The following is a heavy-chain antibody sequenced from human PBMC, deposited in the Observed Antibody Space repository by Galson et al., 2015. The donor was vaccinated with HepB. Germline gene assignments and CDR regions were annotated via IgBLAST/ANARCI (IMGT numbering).Heavy chain of an antibody. CDR2: FSGDASRA. D-gene: IGHD3-10*01. J-gene: IGHJ4*02. CDR3: AKERSQSYSDC. Sequence: SLRLSSPAPGGTFRSPAMSWAGQTPGKGLGGVSAFSGDASRAYFADSVKGRFTISSDNSKNTLYLQMNSLRVEDTAIYYCAKERSQSYSDCWGQGALVTVSS. CDR1: GGTFRSPA. V-gene: IGHV3-23*01.